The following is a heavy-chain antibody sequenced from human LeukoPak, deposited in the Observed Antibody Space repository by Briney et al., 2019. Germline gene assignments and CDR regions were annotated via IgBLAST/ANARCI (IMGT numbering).Heavy chain of an antibody. V-gene: IGHV4-38-2*02. CDR2: IYQSGST. CDR1: GYSIRSGFY. Sequence: SETLSLTCIVSGYSIRSGFYWGWIRQPPGKGLEWIGSIYQSGSTYYDPSLKSRVIISVDMSKNQFSLRLSSVTAADTAVYYCARLRNPPTFDYWGQGTLVTVSS. J-gene: IGHJ4*02. CDR3: ARLRNPPTFDY.